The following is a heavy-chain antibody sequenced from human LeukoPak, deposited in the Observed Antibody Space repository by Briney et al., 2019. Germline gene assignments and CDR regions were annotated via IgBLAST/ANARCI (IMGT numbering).Heavy chain of an antibody. V-gene: IGHV1-2*02. J-gene: IGHJ3*02. D-gene: IGHD4-17*01. CDR1: GYTFIGYY. CDR3: ARDRDYEVGAFDI. CDR2: INPNSGGT. Sequence: GASVKVSCKASGYTFIGYYMHWVRQAPGQGLEWMGWINPNSGGTNYAQKFQGRVTMTRDTSISTAYMELSRLRSDDTAVYYCARDRDYEVGAFDIWGQGTMVTVSS.